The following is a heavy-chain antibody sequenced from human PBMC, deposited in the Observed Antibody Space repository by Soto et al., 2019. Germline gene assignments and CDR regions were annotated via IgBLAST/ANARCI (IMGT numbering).Heavy chain of an antibody. J-gene: IGHJ6*02. CDR1: GFTFSSYA. CDR2: ISFDENTI. Sequence: QAQLVESGGGVVQPGTSLRLSCTASGFTFSSYAMHWVRQAPGKGLEWVAVISFDENTIYYVDSVKGRFTISRDNSQNTLFLQMNILRTEDTAVYYCAKGKQFSHFPGVNVWGQGTTVIVSS. V-gene: IGHV3-30*18. CDR3: AKGKQFSHFPGVNV.